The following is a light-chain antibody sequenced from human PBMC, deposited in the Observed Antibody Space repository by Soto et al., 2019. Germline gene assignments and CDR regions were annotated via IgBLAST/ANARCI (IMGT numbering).Light chain of an antibody. CDR2: EDT. Sequence: QSALTQPASVSGSPGQSITISCTGTFSDVGSYNLVSWYQQHPGKAPKLMIYEDTKRPSGVSNRFSGSKSGYTASLTISGLQAEDEADYYCCSYAGSTTLWVFGGGTKLTVL. CDR1: FSDVGSYNL. J-gene: IGLJ3*02. V-gene: IGLV2-23*02. CDR3: CSYAGSTTLWV.